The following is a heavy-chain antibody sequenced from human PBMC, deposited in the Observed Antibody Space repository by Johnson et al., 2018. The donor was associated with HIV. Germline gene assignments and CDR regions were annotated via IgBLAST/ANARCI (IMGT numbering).Heavy chain of an antibody. CDR1: GSTLVDIG. CDR3: ARDLGPGDDAFDI. J-gene: IGHJ3*02. Sequence: VQLVESGGGVVRPGGSLKLSWEAPGSTLVDIGMNWVGKVQGKGLGGVLGINWNGDSTYYADSVKGRFTISRDNSKNSLYLQMNSLRAEDTAVYYCARDLGPGDDAFDIWGQGTMVTVSS. V-gene: IGHV3-20*04. CDR2: INWNGDST. D-gene: IGHD1-1*01.